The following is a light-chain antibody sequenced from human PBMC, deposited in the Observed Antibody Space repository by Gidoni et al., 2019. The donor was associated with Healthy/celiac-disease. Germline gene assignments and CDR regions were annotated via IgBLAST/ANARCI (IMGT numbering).Light chain of an antibody. CDR3: QQSYSTPRT. J-gene: IGKJ2*01. Sequence: DIQMTQSPSSLSASVGDRVSITCRASQSISSYLNWYQQKPGKAPTRLIYAASSLQSGVPSRFSGSGSGTDFTLTISSLQPEDFATYYCQQSYSTPRTFXXXTKLEIK. V-gene: IGKV1-39*01. CDR1: QSISSY. CDR2: AAS.